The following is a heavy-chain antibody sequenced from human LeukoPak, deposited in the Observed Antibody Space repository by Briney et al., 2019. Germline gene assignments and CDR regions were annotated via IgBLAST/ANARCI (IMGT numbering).Heavy chain of an antibody. D-gene: IGHD6-25*01. CDR2: ISSSSSYI. CDR3: ARAMTAAAAPTDAFDI. CDR1: GFTFSSYS. Sequence: GGSLRLSCAASGFTFSSYSMNWVRQAPGKGLEWVSYISSSSSYIYYADSVKGRFTISRDNAKNSLYLQMNSLRAEDTAVYYCARAMTAAAAPTDAFDIWGQGTMVTVSS. J-gene: IGHJ3*02. V-gene: IGHV3-21*01.